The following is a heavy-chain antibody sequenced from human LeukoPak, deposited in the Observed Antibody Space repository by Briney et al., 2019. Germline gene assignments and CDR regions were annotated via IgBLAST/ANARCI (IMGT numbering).Heavy chain of an antibody. D-gene: IGHD3-22*01. CDR2: IYYSGST. J-gene: IGHJ3*02. CDR1: GGSISSGDYY. Sequence: SETLSLTCTVSGGSISSGDYYWSWIRQPPGKGLEWIGYIYYSGSTYYNPSLKSRVTISVDTSKNQFSLKLSSVTAADTAVYYCARAPVGYYYDSSGYYSGNAFDIWGQGTMVTVSS. CDR3: ARAPVGYYYDSSGYYSGNAFDI. V-gene: IGHV4-30-4*01.